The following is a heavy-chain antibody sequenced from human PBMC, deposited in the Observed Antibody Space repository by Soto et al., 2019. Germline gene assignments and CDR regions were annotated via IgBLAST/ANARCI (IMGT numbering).Heavy chain of an antibody. CDR1: GGTFSSYV. Sequence: QEQLVQSGAEVKKPGSSVKVSCKASGGTFSSYVITWVRQAPGQGLEWMGGIIPMFGTGNYAQKFQGRITITADDSTSTAYMELSSLRSEDTAIYYCARSMAAAGSFDSGGQGTLVTVSS. CDR2: IIPMFGTG. CDR3: ARSMAAAGSFDS. V-gene: IGHV1-69*01. J-gene: IGHJ4*02. D-gene: IGHD6-13*01.